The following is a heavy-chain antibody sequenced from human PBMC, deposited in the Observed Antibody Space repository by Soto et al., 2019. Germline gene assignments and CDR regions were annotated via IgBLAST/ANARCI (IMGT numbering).Heavy chain of an antibody. CDR1: GGSFSGYY. J-gene: IGHJ5*02. CDR3: ARGCPHAFGKAASGTDNNWLDH. Sequence: QVQLQQWGAGLLKPSETLSLTCAVYGGSFSGYYWSWIRQPPGQGLEWIGEINHSGSTNYNPSLKSPVTISVDTSKNQFSLKLSSVTAADTAVYYCARGCPHAFGKAASGTDNNWLDHLGQGPLVTVSS. CDR2: INHSGST. D-gene: IGHD6-13*01. V-gene: IGHV4-34*01.